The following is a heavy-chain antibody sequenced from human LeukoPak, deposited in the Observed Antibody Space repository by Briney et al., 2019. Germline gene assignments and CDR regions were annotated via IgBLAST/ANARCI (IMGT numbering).Heavy chain of an antibody. D-gene: IGHD2-15*01. Sequence: GGSLRLSCAASGFTFSSYSMNWVRQAPGKGLDWVSYISSSSSSIYYADSVKGRFTISRDNAKNSLYLQMNSLRAEDTAVYYCARDGYCSGGSCYKGRFDYWGQGTLVTVSS. V-gene: IGHV3-48*04. CDR3: ARDGYCSGGSCYKGRFDY. CDR1: GFTFSSYS. J-gene: IGHJ4*02. CDR2: ISSSSSSI.